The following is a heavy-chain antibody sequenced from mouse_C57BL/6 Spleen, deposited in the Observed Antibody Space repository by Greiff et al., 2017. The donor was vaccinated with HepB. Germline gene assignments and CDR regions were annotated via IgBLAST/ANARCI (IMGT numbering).Heavy chain of an antibody. V-gene: IGHV5-12*01. Sequence: FTISRDNAKNTLYLQMSRLKSEDTAMYYCARDYDYDEWYFDVWGTGTTVTVSS. CDR3: ARDYDYDEWYFDV. J-gene: IGHJ1*03. D-gene: IGHD2-4*01.